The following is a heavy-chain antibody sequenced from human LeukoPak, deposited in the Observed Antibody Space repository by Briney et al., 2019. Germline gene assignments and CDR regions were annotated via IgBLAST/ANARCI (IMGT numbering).Heavy chain of an antibody. Sequence: ASVKVSCKASVYTFTSYDINWVRQATGQGLEWMGWMNPNSGSTGYAQKFQGRVTMTRNTSISTAYMELSSLRSEDTAVYYCARGGFRGYGFSRKYYFDYWGQGTLVTVSS. CDR3: ARGGFRGYGFSRKYYFDY. CDR1: VYTFTSYD. J-gene: IGHJ4*02. CDR2: MNPNSGST. V-gene: IGHV1-8*01. D-gene: IGHD5-12*01.